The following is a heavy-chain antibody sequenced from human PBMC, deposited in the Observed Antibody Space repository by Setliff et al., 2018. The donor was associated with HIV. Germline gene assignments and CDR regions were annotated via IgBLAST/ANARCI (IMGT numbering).Heavy chain of an antibody. CDR3: ARVTLHDYVWGSYRPPEGAFDI. Sequence: SETLSLTCTVSGGSVSSSSYYWGWIRQPPGKGLDWTAKIYDSGSTNYHPSLKSRVTISVDMSKNQFSLKLSSVTAADTAVYYCARVTLHDYVWGSYRPPEGAFDIWGQGTMVTVSS. J-gene: IGHJ3*02. D-gene: IGHD3-16*02. CDR2: IYDSGST. V-gene: IGHV4-39*07. CDR1: GGSVSSSSYY.